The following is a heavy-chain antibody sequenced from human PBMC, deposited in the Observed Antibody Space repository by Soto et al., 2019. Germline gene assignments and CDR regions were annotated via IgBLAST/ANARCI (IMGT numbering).Heavy chain of an antibody. J-gene: IGHJ6*02. CDR1: GWSFGGYY. CDR2: INHSGST. Sequence: SKTLSLACAVYGWSFGGYYWSWTRQPPGKGLEWIGEINHSGSTNYNSSLKSRVTISVDTSKNQFSLKLSSVTAADTAVYYCAGGYYGMDVWGQGTTVT. V-gene: IGHV4-34*01. CDR3: AGGYYGMDV.